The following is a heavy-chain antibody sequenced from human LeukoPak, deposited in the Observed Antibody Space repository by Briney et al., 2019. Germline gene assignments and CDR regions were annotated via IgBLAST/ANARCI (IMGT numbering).Heavy chain of an antibody. D-gene: IGHD5-24*01. CDR2: ISYDGTYK. Sequence: GGSLRLSCAASGFTFSSYGMHWVRQAPGKGLEWVAVISYDGTYKYYADSVKGRFTISRDNSKNTLYLQMNSLRAEDTAVYYCAKSRGSLAMATDYWGQGTLVTVSS. J-gene: IGHJ4*02. CDR3: AKSRGSLAMATDY. CDR1: GFTFSSYG. V-gene: IGHV3-30*18.